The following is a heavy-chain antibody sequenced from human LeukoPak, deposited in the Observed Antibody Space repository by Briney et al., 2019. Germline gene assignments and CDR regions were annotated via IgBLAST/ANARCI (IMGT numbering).Heavy chain of an antibody. D-gene: IGHD1-26*01. J-gene: IGHJ1*01. CDR3: AIGGEGSGTYFGH. Sequence: PGGSLSLSCAASGFSFDRDEMSWVRRAPGRGLEWISYVSANGATTYYAESVRGRFSISRDNAKTSLSLQMNSLRVEDTAVYYCAIGGEGSGTYFGHCGQGTLVTV. V-gene: IGHV3-48*03. CDR1: GFSFDRDE. CDR2: VSANGATT.